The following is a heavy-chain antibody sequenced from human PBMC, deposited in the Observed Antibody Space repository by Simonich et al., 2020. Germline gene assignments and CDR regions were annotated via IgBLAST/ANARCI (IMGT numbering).Heavy chain of an antibody. J-gene: IGHJ3*02. CDR1: GYTFTGYY. Sequence: QVQLVQSGAEVKKPGASVKVSCKASGYTFTGYYMHWGRQAPGQGLECMGGINPNSGGTNYAQKFQGRVTMTRDTSSSTAYMELSRLRSDDTAVYYCARNGLVGILKAFDIWGQGTMVTVSS. D-gene: IGHD2-21*01. CDR2: INPNSGGT. V-gene: IGHV1-2*02. CDR3: ARNGLVGILKAFDI.